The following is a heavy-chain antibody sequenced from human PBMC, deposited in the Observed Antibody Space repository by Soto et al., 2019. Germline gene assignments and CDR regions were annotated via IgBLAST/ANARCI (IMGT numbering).Heavy chain of an antibody. CDR3: ARTSLYSGFSFDY. J-gene: IGHJ4*02. Sequence: ASVKVSCKASGYTFTDYFIHWVRQAPGQGFEWMGWINPKSRGTNYAQKFQGRVTMTRDTSNSTAYMELRGLRSDDTAVYYCARTSLYSGFSFDYWGQGTLVTVSS. D-gene: IGHD5-12*01. CDR2: INPKSRGT. V-gene: IGHV1-2*02. CDR1: GYTFTDYF.